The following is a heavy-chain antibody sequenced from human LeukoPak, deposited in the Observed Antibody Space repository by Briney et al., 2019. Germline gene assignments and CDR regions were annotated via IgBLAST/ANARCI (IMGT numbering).Heavy chain of an antibody. D-gene: IGHD3-22*01. V-gene: IGHV3-72*01. J-gene: IGHJ4*02. Sequence: QSGGSLRLSCAASGFSFSDHYMDWVRQAPGKGLEWVGRTRNKANSYTTEYAASVKGRFTISRDDSKNSLYLEVNSLKTEDTAVYYCARYDSSGLDYWGQGTLVTVSS. CDR2: TRNKANSYTT. CDR3: ARYDSSGLDY. CDR1: GFSFSDHY.